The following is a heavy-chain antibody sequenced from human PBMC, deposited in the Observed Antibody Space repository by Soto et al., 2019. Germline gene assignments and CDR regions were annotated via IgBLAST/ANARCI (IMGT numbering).Heavy chain of an antibody. D-gene: IGHD6-13*01. J-gene: IGHJ4*02. CDR1: GFTFSRYW. CDR3: ARAAYSSSWYADF. V-gene: IGHV3-74*02. CDR2: INTDGSNS. Sequence: EMQLVESGGGLVQPGESLRLSCAASGFTFSRYWMHWVRQSPEKGLVWVSHINTDGSNSNYADSVKGRFTISRDNAKNTLYLQMDGLEAEDTALYYGARAAYSSSWYADFWGQGTLVTVSS.